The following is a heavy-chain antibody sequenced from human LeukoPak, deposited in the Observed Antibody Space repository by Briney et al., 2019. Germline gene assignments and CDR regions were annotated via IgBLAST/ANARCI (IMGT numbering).Heavy chain of an antibody. CDR2: INHSGST. CDR1: GGSFSGYY. D-gene: IGHD5-18*01. CDR3: ARGSSVVDTAMVDY. J-gene: IGHJ4*02. Sequence: SETLSLTCAVYGGSFSGYYWSWIRQPPGKGLEWIGEINHSGSTNYNLSLKSRVTISVDTSKNQFSLKLSSVTAADTAVYYCARGSSVVDTAMVDYWGQGTLVTVSS. V-gene: IGHV4-34*01.